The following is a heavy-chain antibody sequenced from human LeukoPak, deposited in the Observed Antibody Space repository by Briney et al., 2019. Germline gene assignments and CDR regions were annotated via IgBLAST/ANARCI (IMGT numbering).Heavy chain of an antibody. D-gene: IGHD2-2*01. V-gene: IGHV4-34*01. J-gene: IGHJ5*02. Sequence: SETLSLTCAVYGGSFSGYYWSWIRQPPGKGLEWIGEINHSGSTNYNPSLKSRVTISVDTSKNQFSLKLSSVTAADTAVYYCARGAPYCSSTSCYSNWFDPWGQGTLVTVSS. CDR3: ARGAPYCSSTSCYSNWFDP. CDR2: INHSGST. CDR1: GGSFSGYY.